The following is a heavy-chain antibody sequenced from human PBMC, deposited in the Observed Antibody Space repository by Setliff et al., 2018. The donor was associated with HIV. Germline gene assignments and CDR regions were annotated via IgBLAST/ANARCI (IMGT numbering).Heavy chain of an antibody. CDR2: LYNSGNT. CDR1: GGSITNFY. V-gene: IGHV4-59*08. CDR3: ALWGYSNAGGFDY. J-gene: IGHJ4*02. D-gene: IGHD5-12*01. Sequence: SETLSLTCAVSGGSITNFYWSWIRQPPGKGLEWIGYLYNSGNTRYNPSLKSRVTISIDMSKTQLSLNLNSVTAADTALYYCALWGYSNAGGFDYWGQGTLVTAPQ.